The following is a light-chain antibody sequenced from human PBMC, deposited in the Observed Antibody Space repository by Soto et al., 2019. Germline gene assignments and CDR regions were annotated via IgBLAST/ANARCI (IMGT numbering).Light chain of an antibody. CDR2: DVG. CDR1: SGDIGGYNF. V-gene: IGLV2-14*01. J-gene: IGLJ1*01. Sequence: QSALTQPASVSGSPGQSITIACTGTSGDIGGYNFVSWYQQHPGKAPKLLIYDVGNRPSGVSNRFSGSKSGNTASLTISGLQAEDEAHYYCNSYRTVSTYVFGTGTKLTVL. CDR3: NSYRTVSTYV.